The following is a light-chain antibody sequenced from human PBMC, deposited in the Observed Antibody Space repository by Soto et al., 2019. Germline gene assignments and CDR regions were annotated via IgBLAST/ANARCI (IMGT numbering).Light chain of an antibody. J-gene: IGLJ2*01. CDR2: LNSDGSH. CDR3: QTGGTGIQV. Sequence: QLVLTQSPSASASLGASVKLTCTLSSGHSSYAIAWHQQQPEKGPRYLMKLNSDGSHSKGDGIPDRFSGSSSGAERYLTISSLQSEDAADYYCQTGGTGIQVFGGGTKVTVL. CDR1: SGHSSYA. V-gene: IGLV4-69*01.